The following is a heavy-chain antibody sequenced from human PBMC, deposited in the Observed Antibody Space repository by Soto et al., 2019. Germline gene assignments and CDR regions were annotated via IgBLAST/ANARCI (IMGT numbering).Heavy chain of an antibody. V-gene: IGHV3-21*01. D-gene: IGHD3-22*01. CDR1: GFTFSSYS. CDR3: ARTAVPYDSSGYYGY. CDR2: ISSSSSYI. Sequence: GGSLRLSCAASGFTFSSYSMNWVRQAPGKGLEWVSSISSSSSYIYYADSVKGRFTISRDNAKNSLYLQMNSLRAEDTAVYYCARTAVPYDSSGYYGYWGQGTLVTVSS. J-gene: IGHJ4*02.